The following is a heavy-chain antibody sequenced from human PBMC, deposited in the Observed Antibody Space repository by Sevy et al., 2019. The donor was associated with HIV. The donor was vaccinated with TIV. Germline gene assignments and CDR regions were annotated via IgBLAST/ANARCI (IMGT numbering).Heavy chain of an antibody. V-gene: IGHV3-23*01. D-gene: IGHD3-10*01. CDR3: AKDGLDYGSGSYYGAFDI. CDR1: GFTFSSYA. CDR2: ISGSGGST. J-gene: IGHJ3*02. Sequence: GGSLRLSCAASGFTFSSYAMSWVRQAPGKGLEWVSAISGSGGSTYYADSVTGRFTSSRDNSKNTLYLQMNSLRAEDTAVYYCAKDGLDYGSGSYYGAFDIWGQGTMVTVSS.